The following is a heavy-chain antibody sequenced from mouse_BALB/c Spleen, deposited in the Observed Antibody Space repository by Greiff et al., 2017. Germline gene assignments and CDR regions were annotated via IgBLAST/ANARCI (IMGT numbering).Heavy chain of an antibody. Sequence: VQLKESGPGLVKPSQSLSLTCTVTGYSITSDYAWNWIRQFPGNKLEWMGYISYSGSTSYNPSLKSRISITRDTSKNQFFLQLNSVTTEDTATYYCARDDGYLLFAYWGQGTLVTVSA. J-gene: IGHJ3*01. CDR3: ARDDGYLLFAY. CDR1: GYSITSDYA. CDR2: ISYSGST. D-gene: IGHD2-3*01. V-gene: IGHV3-2*02.